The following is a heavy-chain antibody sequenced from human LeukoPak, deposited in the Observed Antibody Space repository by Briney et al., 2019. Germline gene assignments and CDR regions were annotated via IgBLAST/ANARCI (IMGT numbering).Heavy chain of an antibody. CDR2: ICYSGST. Sequence: SETLSLTCTVSGGSISSSGYYWGWIRQPPGKGLEWIGSICYSGSTYYNPSLKSRVTISVDTSKNQFSLKLSSVTAADTAVYYCARGEGYCSRTSCYVWFDPWGQGTLVTVSS. CDR3: ARGEGYCSRTSCYVWFDP. V-gene: IGHV4-39*07. D-gene: IGHD2-2*01. J-gene: IGHJ5*02. CDR1: GGSISSSGYY.